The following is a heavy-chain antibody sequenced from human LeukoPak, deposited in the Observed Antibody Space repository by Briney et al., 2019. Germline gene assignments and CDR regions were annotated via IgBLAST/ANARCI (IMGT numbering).Heavy chain of an antibody. J-gene: IGHJ4*02. CDR3: AKDRGDYGTHFDY. CDR2: ISYDGSNK. Sequence: PGGSLRLSCAASGFTFSSYGMHWLRQAPGKGLEWVAVISYDGSNKYYADSVKGRFTISRDNSKNTLYLQMNSLRAEDTAVYYCAKDRGDYGTHFDYWGQGTPVTVSS. CDR1: GFTFSSYG. D-gene: IGHD4-17*01. V-gene: IGHV3-30*18.